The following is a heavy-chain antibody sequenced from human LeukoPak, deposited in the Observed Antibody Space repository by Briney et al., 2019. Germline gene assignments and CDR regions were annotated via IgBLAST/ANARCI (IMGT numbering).Heavy chain of an antibody. Sequence: SETLSLTCTVSGGSISRDYWSWIRQPPGKGLEWIGYIYYTGSTNYNPSLKSRVTISVDTSKNQFSLKLSSVTAADTAVYYCARVCYDSSGSDNCFDYWGQGTLVTVSS. V-gene: IGHV4-59*01. D-gene: IGHD3-22*01. CDR1: GGSISRDY. J-gene: IGHJ4*02. CDR2: IYYTGST. CDR3: ARVCYDSSGSDNCFDY.